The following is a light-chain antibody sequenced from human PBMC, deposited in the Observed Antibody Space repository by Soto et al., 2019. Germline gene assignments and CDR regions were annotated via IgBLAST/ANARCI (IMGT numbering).Light chain of an antibody. V-gene: IGKV4-1*01. CDR2: WAS. CDR3: QQYYSPPLT. J-gene: IGKJ4*01. CDR1: QSVLSSSNNKNY. Sequence: DFVMTQSHSLAVSLGGRATITCKSSQSVLSSSNNKNYLAWYQQKPGQPPRLLIYWASTRESGVPDRFSGSGSGTEFTLTISSLQAEDVALYFCQQYYSPPLTFGGGTKVEIK.